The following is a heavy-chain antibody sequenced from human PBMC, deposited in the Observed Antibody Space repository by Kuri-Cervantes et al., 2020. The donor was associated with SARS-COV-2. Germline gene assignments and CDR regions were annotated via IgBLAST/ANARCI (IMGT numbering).Heavy chain of an antibody. J-gene: IGHJ3*01. Sequence: SVKVSCKASGGTFSSYAISWVRQAPGQGLQWMGGIIPIFGTANYAQKFQGRVTMTRNTSISTAYMELSSLRSEDTAVYYCATDFLRFLEWFPWGQGTMVTVSS. CDR2: IIPIFGTA. CDR1: GGTFSSYA. D-gene: IGHD3-3*01. CDR3: ATDFLRFLEWFP. V-gene: IGHV1-69*05.